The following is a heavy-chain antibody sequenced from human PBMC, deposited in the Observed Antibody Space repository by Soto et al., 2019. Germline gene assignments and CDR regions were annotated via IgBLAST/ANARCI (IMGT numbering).Heavy chain of an antibody. V-gene: IGHV1-69*12. J-gene: IGHJ5*02. CDR2: IIPIFGTA. Sequence: QVQLVQSGAEVKKPGSSVKVSCKASGGTFSSYAISWVRQAPGQGLEWMGEIIPIFGTANYAQKFQGRVTIPADESPSTADMELSSLRSEDTAVYYCSGYYPYWFAPWGQGTLVSVSS. CDR3: SGYYPYWFAP. D-gene: IGHD3-22*01. CDR1: GGTFSSYA.